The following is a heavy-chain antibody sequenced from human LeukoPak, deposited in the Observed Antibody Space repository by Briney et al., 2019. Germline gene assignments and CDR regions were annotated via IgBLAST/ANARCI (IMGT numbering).Heavy chain of an antibody. CDR1: GFTFSTYA. V-gene: IGHV3-30*18. Sequence: GRSLRLSCAASGFTFSTYAMHWVRQAPGKGLEWVAVISYDGSNKYYADSVKGRFTISRDNSKNTLYLQVDSLRGEDTAVYYCANGPVRGSRRQTPTYWGQGTLVTVSS. CDR2: ISYDGSNK. D-gene: IGHD5-12*01. CDR3: ANGPVRGSRRQTPTY. J-gene: IGHJ4*02.